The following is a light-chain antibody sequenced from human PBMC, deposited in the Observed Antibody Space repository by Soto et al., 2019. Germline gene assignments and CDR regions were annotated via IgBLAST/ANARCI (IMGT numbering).Light chain of an antibody. CDR3: QSYDRSQSGDV. Sequence: QSVLTQPPSVSAAPVQRVTISCTGSSSNIGAGYEAHWYQQVPGTAPKLLIYENNNRPSGVPDRFSGSKSGTSASLAITGLQADDEADYYCQSYDRSQSGDVFGTGTKLTVL. CDR2: ENN. CDR1: SSNIGAGYE. J-gene: IGLJ1*01. V-gene: IGLV1-40*01.